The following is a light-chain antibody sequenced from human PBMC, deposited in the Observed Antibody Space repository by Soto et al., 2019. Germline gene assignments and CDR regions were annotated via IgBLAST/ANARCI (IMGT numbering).Light chain of an antibody. CDR2: AAS. CDR1: QSISSS. Sequence: DIQMTQSPSSLSASVRDRVTITCRASQSISSSLNWYQQKPGKAPKLLIYAASSLRSGVPSRFSGSGSGTDFTLTISSLQPEDFATYYCQQSYITPRTFGQGTKVEIK. CDR3: QQSYITPRT. V-gene: IGKV1-39*01. J-gene: IGKJ1*01.